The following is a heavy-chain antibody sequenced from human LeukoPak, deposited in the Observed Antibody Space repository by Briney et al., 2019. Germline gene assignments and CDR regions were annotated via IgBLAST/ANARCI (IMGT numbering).Heavy chain of an antibody. J-gene: IGHJ4*02. CDR2: ISNSGGST. Sequence: GGSLRLSCAASGFTFSSYAMNWVRQAPGKGLEWVSGISNSGGSTYYADSVKGRFTISRDNSKDTLYLQMNSLRAEDTAVYYCAKETSSSFDYWGQGTLVTVSS. CDR3: AKETSSSFDY. CDR1: GFTFSSYA. D-gene: IGHD6-6*01. V-gene: IGHV3-23*01.